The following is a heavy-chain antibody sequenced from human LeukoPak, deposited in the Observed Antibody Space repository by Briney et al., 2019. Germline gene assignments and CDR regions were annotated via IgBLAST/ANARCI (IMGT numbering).Heavy chain of an antibody. CDR1: GYTFTSYA. Sequence: ASMKVSCKASGYTFTSYAMNWVRQAPGQGLEWMGWINTNTGNPTYAQGFTGRFVFSLDTSVSTAYLQISSLKAEDTAVYYCARGDYDFWSGYPWFDPWGQGTLVTVSS. J-gene: IGHJ5*02. D-gene: IGHD3-3*01. V-gene: IGHV7-4-1*02. CDR2: INTNTGNP. CDR3: ARGDYDFWSGYPWFDP.